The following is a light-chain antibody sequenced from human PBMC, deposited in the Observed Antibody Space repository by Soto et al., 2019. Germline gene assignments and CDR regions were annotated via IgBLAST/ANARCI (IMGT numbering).Light chain of an antibody. CDR1: QSVGNN. Sequence: EIVVTQSPATLSVSPGERATXXCRASQSVGNNFAWYQQKPGQAPRLLIFATSTRATGVPARFSGSGSGTEFTLTISSLQSEDFAVYYCQQYGDWPLTFGGGAKVEIE. CDR2: ATS. J-gene: IGKJ4*01. V-gene: IGKV3-15*01. CDR3: QQYGDWPLT.